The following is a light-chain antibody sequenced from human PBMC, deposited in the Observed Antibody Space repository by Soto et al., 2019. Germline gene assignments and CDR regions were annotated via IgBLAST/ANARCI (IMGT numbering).Light chain of an antibody. J-gene: IGKJ4*01. CDR1: QSVSSSY. CDR3: QQYGSSPLT. CDR2: GAS. V-gene: IGKV3-20*01. Sequence: EIVRTQSPATLSLSPGERATLSCRASQSVSSSYLAWYQQKPGQAPRLLIYGASSRATGIPDRFSGSGSGTDFTLTISRLEPEDFAVYYCQQYGSSPLTFGGGTKVDIK.